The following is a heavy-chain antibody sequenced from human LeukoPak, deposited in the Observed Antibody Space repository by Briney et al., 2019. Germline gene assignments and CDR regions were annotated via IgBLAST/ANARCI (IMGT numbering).Heavy chain of an antibody. CDR1: GGSISSYY. V-gene: IGHV4-4*09. Sequence: SETLSLTCTVSGGSISSYYWSWIRQPPGKGLEWIGYIYTSGSTNYNPSLKSRVTISVDTSKNQFSLKLSSVTAADTAVYYCARHVYDILTGYSIPYFVYWGQGTLVTVSS. J-gene: IGHJ4*02. CDR3: ARHVYDILTGYSIPYFVY. CDR2: IYTSGST. D-gene: IGHD3-9*01.